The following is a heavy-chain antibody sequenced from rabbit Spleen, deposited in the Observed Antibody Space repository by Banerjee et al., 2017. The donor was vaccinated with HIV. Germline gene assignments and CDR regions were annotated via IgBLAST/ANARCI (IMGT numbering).Heavy chain of an antibody. Sequence: QVVESGGGLVKPEGSLKLSCTASGFTLSSYYMNWVRQAPGKGLEWIGYIDPVFGITYYASWVNGRFSISRENAQNTVFLQMTILTAADTATYFCARDGAGGSYFALWGPGTLVTVS. D-gene: IGHD8-1*01. V-gene: IGHV1S7*01. J-gene: IGHJ4*01. CDR3: ARDGAGGSYFAL. CDR2: IDPVFGIT. CDR1: GFTLSSYY.